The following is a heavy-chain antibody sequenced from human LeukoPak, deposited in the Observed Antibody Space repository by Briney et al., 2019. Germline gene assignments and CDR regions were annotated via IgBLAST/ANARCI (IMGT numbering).Heavy chain of an antibody. Sequence: GRSLRLSCAASGFTFSSYGMHWVRQAPGKGLEWVAVIWYDGSNKYYADSVKGRFTISRDNSKNTLYLQMNSLRAEDTAVYYCARDLDYYDSSGLDYWGQGTLVTVSS. D-gene: IGHD3-22*01. V-gene: IGHV3-33*01. CDR3: ARDLDYYDSSGLDY. CDR2: IWYDGSNK. CDR1: GFTFSSYG. J-gene: IGHJ4*02.